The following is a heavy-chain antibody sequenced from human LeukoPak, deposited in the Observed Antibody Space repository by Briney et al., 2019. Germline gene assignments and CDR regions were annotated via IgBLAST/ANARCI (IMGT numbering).Heavy chain of an antibody. D-gene: IGHD2-15*01. V-gene: IGHV4-61*02. J-gene: IGHJ2*01. CDR3: ARDPSAVVDYWYFDL. Sequence: SETLSLTCTVSGGSISSGSYYWSWIRQPAGKGLEWIGRIYTSGSTNYNPSLKSRVTISVDTSKNQFSLKLSSVTAADTAVYYCARDPSAVVDYWYFDLWGRGTLVTVSS. CDR2: IYTSGST. CDR1: GGSISSGSYY.